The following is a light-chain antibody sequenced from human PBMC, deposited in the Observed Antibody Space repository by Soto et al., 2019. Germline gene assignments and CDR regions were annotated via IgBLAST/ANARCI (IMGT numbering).Light chain of an antibody. J-gene: IGKJ3*01. CDR1: QSISSY. V-gene: IGKV1-39*01. CDR3: QQSYSTPPFT. Sequence: DLQMTQSPSSLSASVGDRVTITCRASQSISSYLNWYQQKPWKAPKLLIYAASSLQSGVPSRFSGSGSGTDFTLTISSLQAEDFATYYCQQSYSTPPFTFGPGTKVDIK. CDR2: AAS.